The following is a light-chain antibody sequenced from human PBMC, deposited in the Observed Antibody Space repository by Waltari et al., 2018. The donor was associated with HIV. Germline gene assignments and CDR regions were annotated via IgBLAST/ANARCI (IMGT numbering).Light chain of an antibody. J-gene: IGLJ3*02. CDR2: GHS. CDR1: SSNIGTGVA. Sequence: QSVLTQPPSVSGAPGQRVTISCTGSSSNIGTGVAVHWYQQLPGTAPKLLIYGHSNRPSGVPDRFSGSKSGTSASLAITGLRAEDEADYYCQSYDSSLSGSVFGGGTKLTVL. CDR3: QSYDSSLSGSV. V-gene: IGLV1-40*01.